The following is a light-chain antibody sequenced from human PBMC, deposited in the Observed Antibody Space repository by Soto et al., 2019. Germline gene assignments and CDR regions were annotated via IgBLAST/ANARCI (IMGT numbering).Light chain of an antibody. V-gene: IGLV2-23*02. CDR2: EVS. Sequence: QSVLTQPRSVSGSPGQSVTISCKGISSDVGGYNYVSWYQQHPGKAPKLMIYEVSKRPSGVSNRFSGSKSGNTASLTISGLQAENEADYYCCSYAGSSTFRVFGTGTKVTVL. J-gene: IGLJ1*01. CDR3: CSYAGSSTFRV. CDR1: SSDVGGYNY.